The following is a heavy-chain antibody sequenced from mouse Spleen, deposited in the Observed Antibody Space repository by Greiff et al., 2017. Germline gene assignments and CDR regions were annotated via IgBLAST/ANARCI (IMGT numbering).Heavy chain of an antibody. Sequence: EVQLVESGGGLVKLGGSLKLSCAASGFTFSSYAMSWVRQTPEKRLEWVATISSGGGNTYYPDSVKGRFTISRDNAKNTLYLQMSSLKSEDTAMYYCARRGITTAFDYWGQGTTLTVSS. CDR2: ISSGGGNT. CDR3: ARRGITTAFDY. D-gene: IGHD1-2*01. J-gene: IGHJ2*01. V-gene: IGHV5-9-3*01. CDR1: GFTFSSYA.